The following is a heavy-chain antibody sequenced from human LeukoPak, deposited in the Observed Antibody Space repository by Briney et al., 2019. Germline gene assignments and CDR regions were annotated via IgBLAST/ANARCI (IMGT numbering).Heavy chain of an antibody. CDR2: MNPNSGNT. Sequence: ASVKVSCKASGYTFTSYDINWVRQATGQGLEWMGWMNPNSGNTGYVQKFQGRVTMTRNTSISTAYMELSSLRSEDTAVYYCARGGGSYWGEDYWGQGTLVTVSS. CDR1: GYTFTSYD. V-gene: IGHV1-8*01. CDR3: ARGGGSYWGEDY. J-gene: IGHJ4*02. D-gene: IGHD1-26*01.